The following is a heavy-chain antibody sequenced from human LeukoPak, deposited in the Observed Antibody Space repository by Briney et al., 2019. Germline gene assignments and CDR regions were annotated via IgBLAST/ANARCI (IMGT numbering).Heavy chain of an antibody. CDR2: ISAYNGNT. CDR1: GYTFTSYG. V-gene: IGHV1-18*01. D-gene: IGHD6-6*01. CDR3: ARDKEAQLVGWNWFDP. J-gene: IGHJ5*02. Sequence: GASVKVSCKASGYTFTSYGISWVRQAPGQGLEWMGWISAYNGNTNYAQKLQGRVTMTTDTSTSTAYMELRSLRSDDTAVYYCARDKEAQLVGWNWFDPWGQGTLVTVSS.